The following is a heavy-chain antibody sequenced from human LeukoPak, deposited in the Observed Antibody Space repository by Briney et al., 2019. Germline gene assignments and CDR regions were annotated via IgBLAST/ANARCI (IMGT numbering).Heavy chain of an antibody. D-gene: IGHD3-16*02. CDR2: IKSKTDGGTT. CDR3: TTEYYDYVWGSYPYYSDY. Sequence: GGSLRLSCAASGFTFSNAWMSWVRQAPGKGLDWVGRIKSKTDGGTTDYAAPVKGRFTISRDDSKNTLYLQMNSLKTEDTAVYYCTTEYYDYVWGSYPYYSDYWGQGTLVTVSS. V-gene: IGHV3-15*01. CDR1: GFTFSNAW. J-gene: IGHJ4*02.